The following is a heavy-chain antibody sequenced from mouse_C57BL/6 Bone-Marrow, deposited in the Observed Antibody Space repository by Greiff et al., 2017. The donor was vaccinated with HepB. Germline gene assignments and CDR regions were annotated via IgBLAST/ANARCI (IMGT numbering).Heavy chain of an antibody. CDR1: GYTFTSYT. D-gene: IGHD2-4*01. J-gene: IGHJ1*03. CDR3: ARRIKGYWYFDV. CDR2: INPSSGYT. Sequence: QVQLKESGAELARPGASVKMSCKASGYTFTSYTMHWVKQRPGQGLEWIGYINPSSGYTKYNQKFKDKATLTADKSSSTAYMQLSSLTSEDSAVYYCARRIKGYWYFDVWGTGTTVTVSS. V-gene: IGHV1-4*01.